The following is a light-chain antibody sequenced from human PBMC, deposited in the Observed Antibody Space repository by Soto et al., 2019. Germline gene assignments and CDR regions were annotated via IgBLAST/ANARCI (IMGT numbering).Light chain of an antibody. V-gene: IGLV1-44*01. CDR2: SNN. J-gene: IGLJ3*02. CDR3: AAWDDSLNGWV. Sequence: QAVVTQPPSASGTPGQRVTISCSGSSSNIGSNTVNWYQQLPGTAPKLLIYSNNQRPSGVPDRFSGSKSGPSASLAISGLQSEDEADYYCAAWDDSLNGWVFGGGTKLTVL. CDR1: SSNIGSNT.